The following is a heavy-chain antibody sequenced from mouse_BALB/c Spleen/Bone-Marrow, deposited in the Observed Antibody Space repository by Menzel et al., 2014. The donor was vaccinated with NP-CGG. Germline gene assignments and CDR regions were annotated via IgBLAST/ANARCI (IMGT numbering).Heavy chain of an antibody. V-gene: IGHV5-4*02. CDR3: ARTYRPFALDY. D-gene: IGHD2-14*01. CDR1: GSTFSDYY. Sequence: EVKLVEPGGGLVKPGGSLKLSCAASGSTFSDYYMYWVRQTPEKRLEWVATISDGGSYTDYLGSVKGRFTVSRDNAKNNLYLQMSSLKSEDTAMYFCARTYRPFALDYWGQGTSVTVSS. CDR2: ISDGGSYT. J-gene: IGHJ4*01.